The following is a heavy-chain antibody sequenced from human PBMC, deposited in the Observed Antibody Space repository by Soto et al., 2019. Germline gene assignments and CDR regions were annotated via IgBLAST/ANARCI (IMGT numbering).Heavy chain of an antibody. CDR3: AREVAARPGMDV. D-gene: IGHD6-6*01. CDR1: GGSISSYY. CDR2: IYYSWST. V-gene: IGHV4-59*01. Sequence: QVQLQESGPGLVKPSETLSLTCPVSGGSISSYYWSWIRQPPGKGLEWIGYIYYSWSTNYNPSLKSRVTISVDPSKNQFSLKLSSVTAADTAVYYCAREVAARPGMDVWGQGTTVTVSS. J-gene: IGHJ6*02.